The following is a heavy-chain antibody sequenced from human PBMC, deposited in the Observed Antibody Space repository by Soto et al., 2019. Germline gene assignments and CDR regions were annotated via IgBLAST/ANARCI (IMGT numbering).Heavy chain of an antibody. V-gene: IGHV4-31*03. CDR2: IYYSGST. CDR1: GGSISSGGYY. D-gene: IGHD3-9*01. J-gene: IGHJ6*03. CDR3: AREGNHDTEEHYYYYYYMDV. Sequence: PSETLSLTCTVSGGSISSGGYYWSWIRQHPGKGLEWIGYIYYSGSTYYNPSLKSRVTISVGTSKNQFSLKLSSVTAADTAVYYCAREGNHDTEEHYYYYYYMDVWGKGTTVTVSS.